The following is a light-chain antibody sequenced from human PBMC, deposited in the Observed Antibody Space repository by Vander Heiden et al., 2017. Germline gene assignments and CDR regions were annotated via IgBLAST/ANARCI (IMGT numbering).Light chain of an antibody. CDR2: GPS. Sequence: IVLTQSRGTLSLSPGERATLSCRASQTVRSDYLAWYQQKPCQAPRLLIYGPSTRATDLPDRFSGSGSGTDFTLTISRLEPEDFAMYYCQQYGASFTFGPGTKVDIK. V-gene: IGKV3-20*01. CDR1: QTVRSDY. J-gene: IGKJ3*01. CDR3: QQYGASFT.